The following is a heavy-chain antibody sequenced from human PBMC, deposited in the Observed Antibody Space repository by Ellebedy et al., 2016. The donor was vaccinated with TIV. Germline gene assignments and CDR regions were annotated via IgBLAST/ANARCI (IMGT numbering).Heavy chain of an antibody. CDR1: GYSFTSYW. CDR2: IYPGDSDT. Sequence: GESLKISXKGSGYSFTSYWISWVRQMPGKGLEWMGIIYPGDSDTRYSPSFQGQVTISADKSISTAYLQWSSLKASDTAMYYCARTTTVTQNYYYYYYGMDVWGQGTTVTVSS. J-gene: IGHJ6*02. CDR3: ARTTTVTQNYYYYYYGMDV. D-gene: IGHD4-17*01. V-gene: IGHV5-51*01.